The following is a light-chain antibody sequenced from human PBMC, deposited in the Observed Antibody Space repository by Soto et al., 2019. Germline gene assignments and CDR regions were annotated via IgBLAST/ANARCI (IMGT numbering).Light chain of an antibody. Sequence: EIVLTQSPATLSLSPGDRATLSCRASQSVGSYLGWYQQRPGQAPRLLIYDASNRATGIPARFSGSGSGTDFTLTSSSLQPEDVAVYYCQRRSDWPSTFGGGTKVEIK. J-gene: IGKJ4*01. CDR2: DAS. CDR1: QSVGSY. V-gene: IGKV3-11*01. CDR3: QRRSDWPST.